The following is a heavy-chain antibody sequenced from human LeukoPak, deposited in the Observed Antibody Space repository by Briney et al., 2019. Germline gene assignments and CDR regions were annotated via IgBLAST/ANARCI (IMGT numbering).Heavy chain of an antibody. V-gene: IGHV3-23*01. CDR3: AKRSLDRYNLPFDC. J-gene: IGHJ4*02. CDR2: ISGSGGST. CDR1: GFTFSSYS. Sequence: PGGSLRLSCAASGFTFSSYSMNWVRQVPGKGLEWVSAISGSGGSTYYADSVKGRFTISRDNSKNTLYLQMNSLRAEDTAVYYCAKRSLDRYNLPFDCWGQGTLVTVSS. D-gene: IGHD1-14*01.